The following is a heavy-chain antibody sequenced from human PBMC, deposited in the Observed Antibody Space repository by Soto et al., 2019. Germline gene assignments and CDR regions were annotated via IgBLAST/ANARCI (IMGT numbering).Heavy chain of an antibody. Sequence: SETLSLTCTISGGSISSGYYWSWIRQHPGKGLEWIGYIYYSGSTYYNPSLKSRVTISVDTSKTQISLRLSSVTAADTAVYYCATGGNSRFDYWGQGTLVTVPS. D-gene: IGHD2-21*02. CDR3: ATGGNSRFDY. J-gene: IGHJ4*02. V-gene: IGHV4-31*03. CDR2: IYYSGST. CDR1: GGSISSGYY.